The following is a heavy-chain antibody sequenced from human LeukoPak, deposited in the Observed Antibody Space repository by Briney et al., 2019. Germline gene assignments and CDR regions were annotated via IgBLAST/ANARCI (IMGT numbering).Heavy chain of an antibody. CDR1: GFTFSSYS. CDR2: ISSSSSYI. V-gene: IGHV3-21*01. CDR3: ARDGARGYDILTGYYSTGLDY. D-gene: IGHD3-9*01. Sequence: GGSLRLSCAASGFTFSSYSMNRVRQAPGKGLEWVSSISSSSSYIYYADSVKGRFTISRDNAKNSLYLQMNSLRAEDTAVYYCARDGARGYDILTGYYSTGLDYWGQGTLVTVSS. J-gene: IGHJ4*02.